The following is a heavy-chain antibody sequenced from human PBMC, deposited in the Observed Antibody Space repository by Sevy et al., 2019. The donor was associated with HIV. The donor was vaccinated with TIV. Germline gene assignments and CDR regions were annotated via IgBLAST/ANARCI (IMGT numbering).Heavy chain of an antibody. CDR3: ARQGDLDYFDY. Sequence: GESLKISCKGSGYDFTPYWIGWVRQMPGQGLEWMGIIYPGNSDTAYSPSFQGQVTISVDKSINTAFLQWSSLRASDTAIYYCARQGDLDYFDYWGQGTLVTVSS. V-gene: IGHV5-51*01. CDR2: IYPGNSDT. J-gene: IGHJ4*02. D-gene: IGHD3-10*01. CDR1: GYDFTPYW.